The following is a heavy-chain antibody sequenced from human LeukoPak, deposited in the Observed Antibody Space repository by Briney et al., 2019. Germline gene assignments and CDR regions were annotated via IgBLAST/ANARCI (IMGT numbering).Heavy chain of an antibody. J-gene: IGHJ4*02. V-gene: IGHV3-23*01. D-gene: IGHD1-26*01. CDR2: ISGSGGST. CDR1: GFTFSSYA. Sequence: GGSLRLSCAASGFTFSSYAMSWVRQAPGKGLEWVSAISGSGGSTYYADSVKGRFTISRDNAKDTLYLQMNSLRAEDTAVYYCARDGDWVGGTIDYWGQGTLVTVSS. CDR3: ARDGDWVGGTIDY.